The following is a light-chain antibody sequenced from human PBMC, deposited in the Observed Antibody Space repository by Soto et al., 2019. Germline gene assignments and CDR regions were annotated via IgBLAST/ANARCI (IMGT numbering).Light chain of an antibody. Sequence: DIQMTQSPSTLSASVGDRVTITCRASQSISSWLAWYQQKPGKAPKLLIYKASSLESEVPSRFSGSGSGTEFTLTISSLQPDDFATYYCQQYSSIKTFGQGTKVDIK. CDR2: KAS. CDR3: QQYSSIKT. J-gene: IGKJ1*01. V-gene: IGKV1-5*03. CDR1: QSISSW.